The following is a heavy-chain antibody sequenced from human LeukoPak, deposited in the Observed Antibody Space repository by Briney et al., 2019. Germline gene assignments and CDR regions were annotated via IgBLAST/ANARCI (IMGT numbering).Heavy chain of an antibody. D-gene: IGHD2-2*01. Sequence: GGSLRLSCAASGFTVSSNYMSWVRQAPGKGLEWASIIYSGGSTYYADSVKGRFTISRDNSKNTLYLQMNSLRAEDTAVYYCAREYCSSTSCRSDAFDIWGQGTMVTVSS. CDR1: GFTVSSNY. CDR3: AREYCSSTSCRSDAFDI. V-gene: IGHV3-53*01. CDR2: IYSGGST. J-gene: IGHJ3*02.